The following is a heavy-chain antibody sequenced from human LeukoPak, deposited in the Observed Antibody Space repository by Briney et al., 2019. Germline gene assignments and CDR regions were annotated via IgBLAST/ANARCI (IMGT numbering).Heavy chain of an antibody. CDR3: TRHSSYYYGSGAPGHYYYYGMDV. J-gene: IGHJ6*02. CDR2: IRSKANSYAT. D-gene: IGHD3-10*01. CDR1: GFTFSGSA. V-gene: IGHV3-73*01. Sequence: GGSLRLSCAASGFTFSGSAMHWVRQASGKGLEWVGRIRSKANSYATAYAASVKGRFTISRDDSKNTAYLQMNSLKTEDTAVYYCTRHSSYYYGSGAPGHYYYYGMDVWGQGTTVTVSS.